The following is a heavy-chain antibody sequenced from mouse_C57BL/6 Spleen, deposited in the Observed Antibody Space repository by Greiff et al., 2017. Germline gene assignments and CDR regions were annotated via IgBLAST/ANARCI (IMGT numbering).Heavy chain of an antibody. J-gene: IGHJ4*01. D-gene: IGHD4-1*01. CDR2: IYPGAGDT. V-gene: IGHV1-82*01. CDR1: GFAFSSSW. Sequence: VQLQQSGPELVKPGASVKISCKASGFAFSSSWMNWVKQRPGKGLEWIGRIYPGAGDTNYNGTFKGKATLTADKSSSPAYMQLSSLTSEDAAVYCCARTGTYAMDYWGQGTSGTVSA. CDR3: ARTGTYAMDY.